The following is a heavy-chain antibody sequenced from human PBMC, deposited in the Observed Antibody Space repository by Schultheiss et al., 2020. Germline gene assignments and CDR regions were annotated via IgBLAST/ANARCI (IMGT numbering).Heavy chain of an antibody. CDR1: GGSISSGSYY. CDR3: ASGSIGVVPHYNGMDV. CDR2: INHSGST. V-gene: IGHV4-39*07. Sequence: SETLSLTCTVSGGSISSGSYYWSWIRQPPGKGLEWIGEINHSGSTNYNPSLKSRVTISVDTSKNQFSLKLSSVTAADTAVYYCASGSIGVVPHYNGMDVWGKGTTVTVSS. J-gene: IGHJ6*04. D-gene: IGHD3-3*01.